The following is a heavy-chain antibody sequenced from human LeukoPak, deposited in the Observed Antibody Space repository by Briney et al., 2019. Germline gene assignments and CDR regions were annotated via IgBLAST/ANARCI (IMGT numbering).Heavy chain of an antibody. CDR1: GFTVSSNY. D-gene: IGHD3-22*01. V-gene: IGHV3-53*01. CDR2: IYSGGST. CDR3: ARDYDSSGYFDY. Sequence: GGSLRLSCAASGFTVSSNYMSWVRQAPGKGLEWVSVIYSGGSTYYADSVKGRFTISRDNAKNSLYLQMNSLRAEDTAVYYCARDYDSSGYFDYWGQGTLVTVSS. J-gene: IGHJ4*02.